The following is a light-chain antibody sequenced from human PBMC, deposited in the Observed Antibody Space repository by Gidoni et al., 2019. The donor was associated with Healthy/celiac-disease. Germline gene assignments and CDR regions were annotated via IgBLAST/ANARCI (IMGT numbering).Light chain of an antibody. CDR1: SSDVGGYNY. CDR3: SSYTSSRYV. Sequence: QSVLTQPASVSGSPGQSSTISCTGTSSDVGGYNYVPWYQQHPGKAPKLMIYEVSNRPSGVSNRFSGSKSGNTASLTISGLQAEDEADYYCSSYTSSRYVFGTGTKVTVL. V-gene: IGLV2-14*01. J-gene: IGLJ1*01. CDR2: EVS.